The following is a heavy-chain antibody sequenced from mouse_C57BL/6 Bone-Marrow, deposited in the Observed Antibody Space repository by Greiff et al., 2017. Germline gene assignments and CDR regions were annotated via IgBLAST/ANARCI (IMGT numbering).Heavy chain of an antibody. CDR3: TTSIATVGAY. CDR2: IDPENGDT. V-gene: IGHV14-4*01. CDR1: GFNIKDDY. J-gene: IGHJ3*01. D-gene: IGHD1-1*01. Sequence: EVQLVESGAELVRPGASVKLSCTASGFNIKDDYMHWVKQRPEQGLEWIGWIDPENGDTEYASKFQGKATITADTSSNTAYLQLSSLTSEDTAVYYCTTSIATVGAYWGQGTLVTVSA.